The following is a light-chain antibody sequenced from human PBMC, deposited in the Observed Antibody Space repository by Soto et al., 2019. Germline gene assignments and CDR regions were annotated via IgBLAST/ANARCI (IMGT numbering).Light chain of an antibody. J-gene: IGKJ1*01. CDR2: KAS. Sequence: DIQMTQSPSTLSASVGDRVTITCLASQSISSWLAWYQQKPGKAPKLLIYKASSLESGVPSRFSGSGSGTEFTLTISSLQPDDFATYYCQQYNSDSWTFGQGTKVEIK. CDR3: QQYNSDSWT. V-gene: IGKV1-5*03. CDR1: QSISSW.